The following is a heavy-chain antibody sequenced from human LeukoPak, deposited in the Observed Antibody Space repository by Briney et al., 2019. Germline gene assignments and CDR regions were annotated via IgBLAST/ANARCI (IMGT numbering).Heavy chain of an antibody. CDR2: ISYTGGET. Sequence: SETLSLTCTVSGGSINSYYWSWIRQPPGKGLEWIGYISYTGGETNHNPSLKSRLTISIDTSKNQFSLMLTSVTAADTAVYYCAREGTYYYDSSGDYWGQGTLVTVSS. J-gene: IGHJ4*02. CDR3: AREGTYYYDSSGDY. D-gene: IGHD3-22*01. CDR1: GGSINSYY. V-gene: IGHV4-59*12.